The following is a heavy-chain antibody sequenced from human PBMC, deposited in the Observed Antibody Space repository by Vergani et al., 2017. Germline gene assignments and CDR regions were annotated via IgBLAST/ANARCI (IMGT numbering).Heavy chain of an antibody. CDR3: AGDGIAAAAFDC. CDR2: IYYSGST. V-gene: IGHV4-39*07. J-gene: IGHJ4*02. D-gene: IGHD6-13*01. Sequence: QLQLQESGPGLVKPSETLSLTCTVSGGSISSSSYYWGWIRQPPGKGLEWMGSIYYSGSTYYNPSLKSRVTISGDTSKNQYSLKLSSVTAADTAVYYCAGDGIAAAAFDCWGQGTLVTVSA. CDR1: GGSISSSSYY.